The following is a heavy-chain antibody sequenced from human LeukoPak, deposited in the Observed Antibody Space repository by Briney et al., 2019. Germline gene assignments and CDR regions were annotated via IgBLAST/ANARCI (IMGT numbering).Heavy chain of an antibody. CDR3: ARGGGSHYYDSSGYYSGFDY. V-gene: IGHV1-46*01. J-gene: IGHJ4*02. Sequence: ASVKVSCKASGGTFSSYAISWVRQAPGQGLEWMGLINPSGSSTSYAQTFQGRVTITRDRSTSTVYMELSSLRSEDTAVYYCARGGGSHYYDSSGYYSGFDYWGQGTLVTVSS. CDR1: GGTFSSYA. D-gene: IGHD3-22*01. CDR2: INPSGSST.